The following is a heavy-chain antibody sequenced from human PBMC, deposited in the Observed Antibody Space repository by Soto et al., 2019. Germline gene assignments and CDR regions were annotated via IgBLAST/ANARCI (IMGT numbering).Heavy chain of an antibody. CDR2: ISATGGGT. CDR1: GFKFSNYA. V-gene: IGHV3-23*01. CDR3: AKKVNSGPGSQYFDY. Sequence: GGSLRLSCAASGFKFSNYAMSWVRQAPGKGLEWVSLISATGGGTYYADSVKGRFTISRDNSKNTLFLQMDNLRAEDTAIYYCAKKVNSGPGSQYFDYWGQGTLVTVSS. D-gene: IGHD3-10*01. J-gene: IGHJ4*02.